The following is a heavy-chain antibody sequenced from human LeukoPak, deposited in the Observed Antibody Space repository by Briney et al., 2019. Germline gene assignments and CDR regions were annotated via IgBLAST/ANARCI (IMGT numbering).Heavy chain of an antibody. CDR1: GVSFSSSW. CDR3: AGGTGMDV. CDR2: IKQDGSEK. D-gene: IGHD1-1*01. J-gene: IGHJ6*02. Sequence: GGSLRLSCAASGVSFSSSWMSWVRQAPGKGLEWAASIKQDGSEKYYVDFVKGRFSISRDNAKNSLYLQMNSLGADDTAVYYCAGGTGMDVWGQGTTVTVSS. V-gene: IGHV3-7*05.